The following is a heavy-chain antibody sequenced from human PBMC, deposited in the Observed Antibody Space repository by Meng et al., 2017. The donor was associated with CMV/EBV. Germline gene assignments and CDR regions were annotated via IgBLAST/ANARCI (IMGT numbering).Heavy chain of an antibody. Sequence: GSLRLSCAVYGGSFSGYYWSWIRQPPGKGLEWIGEINHSGSTNYNPSLKSRVTISVDTSKNQFSLKLSSVTAADTAVYYCARAGYSSSWYADKYNWFDPWGQGTLVTVSS. D-gene: IGHD6-13*01. V-gene: IGHV4-34*01. CDR1: GGSFSGYY. J-gene: IGHJ5*02. CDR3: ARAGYSSSWYADKYNWFDP. CDR2: INHSGST.